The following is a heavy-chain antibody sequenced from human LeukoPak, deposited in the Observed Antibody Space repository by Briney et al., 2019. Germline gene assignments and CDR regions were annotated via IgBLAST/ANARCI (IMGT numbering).Heavy chain of an antibody. CDR2: ISSSSSYI. J-gene: IGHJ4*02. V-gene: IGHV3-21*01. CDR3: ARDRHKYNYDSGGYPPY. Sequence: GGSLRLSCAASGFTFSSYSMNWVRQAPGKGLEWVSSISSSSSYIYYADSVKGRFTISRDNAKNSLYLQMNTLRAEDTAVYYCARDRHKYNYDSGGYPPYWGQGTLVTVSS. CDR1: GFTFSSYS. D-gene: IGHD3-22*01.